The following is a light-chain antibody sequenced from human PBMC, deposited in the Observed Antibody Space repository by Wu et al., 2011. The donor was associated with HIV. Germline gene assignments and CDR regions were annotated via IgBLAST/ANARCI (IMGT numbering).Light chain of an antibody. CDR1: QSVSSN. J-gene: IGKJ1*01. V-gene: IGKV3-15*01. CDR3: QQYNNWPT. CDR2: GAS. Sequence: EIVMTQSPDTLSVSPGERATLSCRANQSVSSNLAWYQHKPGQAPRLLIYGASTRATGIPARFSGSGSGTEFTLTISSLQSEDFAVYYCQQYNNWPTFGQGTKVEIK.